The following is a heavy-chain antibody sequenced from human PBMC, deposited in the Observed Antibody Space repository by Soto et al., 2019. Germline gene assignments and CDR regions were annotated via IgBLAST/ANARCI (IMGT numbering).Heavy chain of an antibody. CDR2: IYTTGAT. CDR1: GDSISRKY. D-gene: IGHD4-17*01. V-gene: IGHV4-4*07. Sequence: QVQLQESGPGLVKPSETLSLTCSVSGDSISRKYWSWLRQPAGGGLEWIGRIYTTGATNYNSPLKGRVSMSVDTSKNQFSLRLTSVTAADTAVYFCAMTVIAPSPYLDHWGQGLLVTVSS. J-gene: IGHJ4*02. CDR3: AMTVIAPSPYLDH.